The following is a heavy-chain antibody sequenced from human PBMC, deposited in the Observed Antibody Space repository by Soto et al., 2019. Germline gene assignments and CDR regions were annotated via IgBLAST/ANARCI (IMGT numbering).Heavy chain of an antibody. CDR1: GYTFTGYY. Sequence: ASVKVSCKASGYTFTGYYMHWVRQAPGQGLEWMGWINPNSGGTNYAQKFQGWVTMTRDTSISTAYMELSRLGSDDTAVYYCARHPIAAPNYGMDVWGQGTTVTVSS. CDR3: ARHPIAAPNYGMDV. D-gene: IGHD6-13*01. J-gene: IGHJ6*02. CDR2: INPNSGGT. V-gene: IGHV1-2*04.